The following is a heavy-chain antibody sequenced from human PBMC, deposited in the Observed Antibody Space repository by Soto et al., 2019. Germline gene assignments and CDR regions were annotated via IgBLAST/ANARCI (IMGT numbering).Heavy chain of an antibody. V-gene: IGHV3-23*01. CDR1: GFTFSSYA. CDR3: AKSELGLRYYFDY. J-gene: IGHJ4*02. Sequence: EVQLLESGGGLVQPGGSLRLSCAASGFTFSSYAMSWVRQAPGKGLEWVSAISGSGGSTYYADSVKGRFTISRDNSKNTLYLQMSSLRAEDTAVYYCAKSELGLRYYFDYWGQGTLVTVSS. D-gene: IGHD7-27*01. CDR2: ISGSGGST.